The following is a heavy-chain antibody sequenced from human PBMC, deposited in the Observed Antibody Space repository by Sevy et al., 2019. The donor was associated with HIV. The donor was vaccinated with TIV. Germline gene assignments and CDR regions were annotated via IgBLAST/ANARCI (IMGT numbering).Heavy chain of an antibody. Sequence: GESLKISCAASGFTFSSYDMHWVRQATGKGLEWVSAIGTAGDTYYPGSVKGRFTISRENAKNSLYLQMNSLRAGDTAVYYCARDPQPYYYDSSGYSFFDYWRQGTLVTVSS. V-gene: IGHV3-13*01. J-gene: IGHJ4*02. D-gene: IGHD3-22*01. CDR2: IGTAGDT. CDR1: GFTFSSYD. CDR3: ARDPQPYYYDSSGYSFFDY.